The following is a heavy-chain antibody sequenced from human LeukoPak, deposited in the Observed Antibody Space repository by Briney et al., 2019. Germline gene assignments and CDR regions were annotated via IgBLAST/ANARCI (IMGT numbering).Heavy chain of an antibody. J-gene: IGHJ4*02. Sequence: GGSLRLSCAASGFTFNKYWLTWVRQAPGKGLEWVANINQDDSQIYYLESVEGRFTITRDNAKNSLHLQMNSLRAEDTALYYRARGGTTMVTDYGYWGQGTLVTVSS. V-gene: IGHV3-7*01. D-gene: IGHD4-23*01. CDR2: INQDDSQI. CDR3: ARGGTTMVTDYGY. CDR1: GFTFNKYW.